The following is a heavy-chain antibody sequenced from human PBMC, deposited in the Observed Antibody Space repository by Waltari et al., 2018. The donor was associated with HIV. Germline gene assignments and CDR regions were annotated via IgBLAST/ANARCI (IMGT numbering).Heavy chain of an antibody. CDR3: ARGTYYYDSSGYYDNLPFDY. CDR1: GFTFRTYS. V-gene: IGHV3-21*01. J-gene: IGHJ4*02. Sequence: EVQLVDSGGGLVKPGGSLRLSCAASGFTFRTYSMHWVRQAPRKGLELVSSISSSSTYIYYADSVKGRFTISRDNAKNSLYLQMNSLRAEDTAVYFCARGTYYYDSSGYYDNLPFDYWGQGTLVTVSS. CDR2: ISSSSTYI. D-gene: IGHD3-22*01.